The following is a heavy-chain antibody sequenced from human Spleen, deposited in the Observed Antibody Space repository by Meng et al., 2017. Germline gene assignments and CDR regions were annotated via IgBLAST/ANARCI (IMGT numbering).Heavy chain of an antibody. Sequence: QVQLQESGPGLVKPSQTLSLTCTVSGGSITSGDYYWSWIRQPPGKGLEWIGYIYYSGSTNYNPPLKSRVSISIDTSKNQFSLKLSSVTATDTAVYYCARESSIIWNYFDPWGQGTLVTVSS. CDR1: GGSITSGDYY. D-gene: IGHD1-7*01. V-gene: IGHV4-30-4*01. CDR2: IYYSGST. J-gene: IGHJ5*02. CDR3: ARESSIIWNYFDP.